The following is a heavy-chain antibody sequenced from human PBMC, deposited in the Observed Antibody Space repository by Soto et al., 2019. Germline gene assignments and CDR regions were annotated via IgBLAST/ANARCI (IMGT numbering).Heavy chain of an antibody. V-gene: IGHV1-24*01. CDR3: ATVVSSSWYSSHYFGY. CDR1: GYTLTELS. Sequence: ASVKVSCKVSGYTLTELSMHWVRQAPGKGLEWMGGFDPEDGETVYPQKFQGRVTMTEDTSTDTAYMELSSLRSEDTAVHYCATVVSSSWYSSHYFGYWGQGTLVTVSS. J-gene: IGHJ4*02. D-gene: IGHD6-13*01. CDR2: FDPEDGET.